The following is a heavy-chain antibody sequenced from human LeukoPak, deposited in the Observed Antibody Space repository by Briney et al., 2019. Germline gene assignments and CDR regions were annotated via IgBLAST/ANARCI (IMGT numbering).Heavy chain of an antibody. V-gene: IGHV4-31*03. CDR2: IYYSGST. CDR3: ARLISDGFFDY. Sequence: SETLSLTCTVSGGSISSGGYYWSWIRQHPGKGLEWIGYIYYSGSTYYNPSLKSRVTISVDTSKNQFSLKLSSVTAADTAVYYCARLISDGFFDYWGQGTLVTVSS. J-gene: IGHJ4*02. CDR1: GGSISSGGYY. D-gene: IGHD3-10*01.